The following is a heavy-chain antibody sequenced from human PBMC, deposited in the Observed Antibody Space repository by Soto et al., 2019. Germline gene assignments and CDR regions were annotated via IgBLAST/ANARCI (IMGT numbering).Heavy chain of an antibody. Sequence: EVQLVESGGAVVQPGGSLRHSCAASGFTFDDFSMHWVRQAPGKGLEWVSLTGRDGIYTYYADSVKGRFTISRDNSKNSLYLQMNSLTTEDTAFYFCAKEKHDASWTSFDYWGQGTLVTVSS. CDR3: AKEKHDASWTSFDY. V-gene: IGHV3-43*01. D-gene: IGHD2-2*01. CDR2: TGRDGIYT. J-gene: IGHJ4*02. CDR1: GFTFDDFS.